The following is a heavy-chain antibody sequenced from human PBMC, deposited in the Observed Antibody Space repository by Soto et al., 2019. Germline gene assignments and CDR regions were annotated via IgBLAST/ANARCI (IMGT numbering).Heavy chain of an antibody. D-gene: IGHD1-7*01. Sequence: GGSLRLSCAASGFTFSSYAMSWVRQAPGKGLEWVSAISGSGGSTYYADSVKGRFTISRDNSKNTLYLQMNSLRAEDTAVYYCAKDGELLPPGSYYYYGMDVRGQRSTVIVSS. CDR2: ISGSGGST. V-gene: IGHV3-23*01. CDR1: GFTFSSYA. CDR3: AKDGELLPPGSYYYYGMDV. J-gene: IGHJ6*02.